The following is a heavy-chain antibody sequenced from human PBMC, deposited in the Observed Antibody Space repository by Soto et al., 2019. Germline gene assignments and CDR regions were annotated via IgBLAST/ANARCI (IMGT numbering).Heavy chain of an antibody. D-gene: IGHD2-21*02. CDR1: GGTFSSYA. CDR3: ARSSYCGGDCYFNWFDP. CDR2: IIPIFATA. V-gene: IGHV1-69*13. J-gene: IGHJ5*02. Sequence: SVKVSCKASGGTFSSYAISWVRQAPGQGLEWMGGIIPIFATANYAQKFQGRVTITADESTSTAYMELSSLRSEDTAVYYCARSSYCGGDCYFNWFDPWGQGTRVIVSS.